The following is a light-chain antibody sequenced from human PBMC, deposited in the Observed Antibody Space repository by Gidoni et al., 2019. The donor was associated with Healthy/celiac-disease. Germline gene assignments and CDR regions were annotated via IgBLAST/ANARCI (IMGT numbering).Light chain of an antibody. V-gene: IGKV3-20*01. J-gene: IGKJ1*01. Sequence: EIVLPQSPGTLSLSPGARATLSCSASQSVSRSYLAWYQQKPGHAPRLLIYGASSRATGIPDRFSGSGSGTDFTLTISRLEPEDFAVYYWQQYGSSPKTFGQXTKVEIK. CDR3: QQYGSSPKT. CDR2: GAS. CDR1: QSVSRSY.